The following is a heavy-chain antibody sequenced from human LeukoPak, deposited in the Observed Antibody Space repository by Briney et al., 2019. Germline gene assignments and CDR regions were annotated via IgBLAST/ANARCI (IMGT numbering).Heavy chain of an antibody. CDR1: GGSISTSIYY. Sequence: SETLSLTCTVSGGSISTSIYYWGWIRQPPGKGLEWIGSIYYSGTTYSNPSLQSRVTISVDTSKNQFSLKLSSVTAADTAVYYCARHGRGTISWYEGWFDSWGQGTLVTVSS. D-gene: IGHD6-13*01. CDR3: ARHGRGTISWYEGWFDS. J-gene: IGHJ5*01. V-gene: IGHV4-39*01. CDR2: IYYSGTT.